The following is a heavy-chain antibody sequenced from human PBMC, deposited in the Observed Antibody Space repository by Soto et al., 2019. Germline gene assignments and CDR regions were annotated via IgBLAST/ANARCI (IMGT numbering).Heavy chain of an antibody. V-gene: IGHV3-21*01. CDR3: ARDARNWYYDFWSGYYPDY. CDR2: ISSSSSYI. J-gene: IGHJ4*02. Sequence: GGSLRLSCAASGFTISSCSMNWVRQAPGKGLEWVSSISSSSSYIYYSDSVKGRFTISRDNAKNSLYLQMNSLRAEDTAVYYWARDARNWYYDFWSGYYPDYWGQGTLVTVSS. CDR1: GFTISSCS. D-gene: IGHD3-3*01.